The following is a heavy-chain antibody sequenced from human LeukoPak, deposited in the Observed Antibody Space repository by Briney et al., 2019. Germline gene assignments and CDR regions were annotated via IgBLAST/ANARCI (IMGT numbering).Heavy chain of an antibody. V-gene: IGHV3-7*01. D-gene: IGHD3-10*01. CDR1: GFTFSTSW. J-gene: IGHJ4*02. Sequence: GGSLRLSCAASGFTFSTSWVTWVRQTPGKGLEWVANIKEDGTEKNYVDSVKGRFTISRNNTNNSLYLQTNGLRAEDTALYYCARTYGSGSSYRHFDSWGQGTLVTVSS. CDR2: IKEDGTEK. CDR3: ARTYGSGSSYRHFDS.